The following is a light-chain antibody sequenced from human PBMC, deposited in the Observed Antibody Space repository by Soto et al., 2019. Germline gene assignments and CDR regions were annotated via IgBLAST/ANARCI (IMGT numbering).Light chain of an antibody. CDR2: DAS. Sequence: EIVLTQSPGTLSLSPGERATLSCSASQSVSSSTYLAWYQQKPGQAPRLVIYDASSRATGIPDRFSGSGSGTDLTLTISRLEPEDFAVYYCQQYGSSPITFGQGTRLE. V-gene: IGKV3-20*01. CDR1: QSVSSSTY. CDR3: QQYGSSPIT. J-gene: IGKJ5*01.